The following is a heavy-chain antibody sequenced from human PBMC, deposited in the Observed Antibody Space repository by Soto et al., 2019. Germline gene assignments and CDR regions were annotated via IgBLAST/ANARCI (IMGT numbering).Heavy chain of an antibody. Sequence: GGSLRLSCVASGFTFSSNVMSWVRQAPGRGLEWLSGISESGDYAVYADSVKGRFSLSRDNSANTLYLQLSNLRVEDTAVYYCAKGGIGPRRFDFWGQGAQVTVSS. J-gene: IGHJ4*02. CDR1: GFTFSSNV. V-gene: IGHV3-23*01. CDR2: ISESGDYA. CDR3: AKGGIGPRRFDF. D-gene: IGHD6-6*01.